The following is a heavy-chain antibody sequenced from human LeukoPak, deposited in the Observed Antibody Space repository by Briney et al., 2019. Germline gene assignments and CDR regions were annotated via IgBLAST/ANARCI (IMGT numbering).Heavy chain of an antibody. CDR1: GFSFTSNW. CDR3: ARQRYYDSSGYPLPYYYYGMDV. V-gene: IGHV5-51*01. J-gene: IGHJ6*02. Sequence: GESLKISCKGSGFSFTSNWIGWVRQMPGKGLEWMGIVYPGDSDARYSPSLQGQVTISADKSISTAYLQWSSLKASDTAMYYCARQRYYDSSGYPLPYYYYGMDVWGQGTTVTVSS. D-gene: IGHD3-22*01. CDR2: VYPGDSDA.